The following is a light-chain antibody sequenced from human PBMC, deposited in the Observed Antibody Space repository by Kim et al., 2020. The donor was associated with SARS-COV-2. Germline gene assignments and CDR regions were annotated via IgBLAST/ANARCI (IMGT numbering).Light chain of an antibody. J-gene: IGLJ2*01. CDR1: TDSIATYY. CDR2: EDS. CDR3: QSYDSHDHLI. Sequence: TVTTSCTRSTDSIATYYVQWYQQRPGSVPTPVIYEDSRRPSGVPRRFSGSIDTSSNSASLTISGLRTEDEADYYCQSYDSHDHLIFGGGTQLTVL. V-gene: IGLV6-57*03.